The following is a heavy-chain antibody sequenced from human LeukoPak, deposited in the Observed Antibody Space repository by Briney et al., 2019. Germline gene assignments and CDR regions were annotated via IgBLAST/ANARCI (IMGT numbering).Heavy chain of an antibody. CDR1: GFTFSSFG. Sequence: GGSLRLSCAASGFTFSSFGMHCVRHAPGRGLEWVALLSFDGNHQFYANSVKGRFTLSRDNFKNMVFLEMTSLRVEDTAVYYCARDWFDSGWYLDHWGQGALVTVSS. D-gene: IGHD6-19*01. CDR3: ARDWFDSGWYLDH. CDR2: LSFDGNHQ. V-gene: IGHV3-30*03. J-gene: IGHJ4*02.